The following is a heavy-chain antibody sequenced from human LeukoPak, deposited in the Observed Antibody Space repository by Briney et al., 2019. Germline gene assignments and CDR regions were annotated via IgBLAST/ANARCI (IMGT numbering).Heavy chain of an antibody. J-gene: IGHJ4*02. D-gene: IGHD3-10*02. CDR2: ISYDGSNK. Sequence: GGSLRLSCAASGFTFSSYGMHWVRQAPGKGLEWVAVISYDGSNKYYADSVKGRFTISRDNSKNTLYLQMNSLRAEDTAVYYCAKSVLNLKLCSDYWGQGTLVTVSS. CDR3: AKSVLNLKLCSDY. V-gene: IGHV3-30*18. CDR1: GFTFSSYG.